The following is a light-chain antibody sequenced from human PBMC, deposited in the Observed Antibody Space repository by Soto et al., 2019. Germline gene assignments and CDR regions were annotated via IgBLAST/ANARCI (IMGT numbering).Light chain of an antibody. V-gene: IGKV3-20*01. CDR3: QQYGSSPPYT. CDR1: QSVSNNY. CDR2: GSS. Sequence: EVVLTQSPGTLSLSPRERATLSCRASQSVSNNYFAWYQQKPGQAPRLLIFGSSDRATGTPDRFSGSGSGTDFTLTISRLEPEDFAVYYCQQYGSSPPYTFGQGTKLEIK. J-gene: IGKJ2*01.